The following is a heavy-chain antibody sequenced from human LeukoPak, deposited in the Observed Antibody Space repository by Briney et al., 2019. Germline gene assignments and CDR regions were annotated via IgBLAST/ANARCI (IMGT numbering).Heavy chain of an antibody. CDR1: GGSIGNYY. Sequence: PSETLSLTCAVSGGSIGNYYWSWIRQPAGKGLEWIGHIYTSGSPNYNPSLKSRVTMSVDTSKNQFSLRLSSVTAADTALYYCARAPISGSYSQYFYMDVWGKGTTVTISS. D-gene: IGHD3-10*01. CDR3: ARAPISGSYSQYFYMDV. V-gene: IGHV4-4*07. CDR2: IYTSGSP. J-gene: IGHJ6*03.